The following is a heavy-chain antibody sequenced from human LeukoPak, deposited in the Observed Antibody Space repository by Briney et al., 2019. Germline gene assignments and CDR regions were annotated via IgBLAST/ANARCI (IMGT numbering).Heavy chain of an antibody. CDR2: IYTSGST. Sequence: SQTLSLTCTVSGGSISSGSYYWSWIRQPAGKGLEWIGRIYTSGSTNYNPSLKSRVTISVDTSKNQFSLKLSSVTAADTAVYYCARNLAPSGSYVFDYWGQGTLVTVSS. D-gene: IGHD1-26*01. V-gene: IGHV4-61*02. CDR1: GGSISSGSYY. CDR3: ARNLAPSGSYVFDY. J-gene: IGHJ4*02.